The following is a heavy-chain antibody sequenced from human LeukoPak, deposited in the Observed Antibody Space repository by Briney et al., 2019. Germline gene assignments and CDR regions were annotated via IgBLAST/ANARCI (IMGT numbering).Heavy chain of an antibody. V-gene: IGHV4-59*01. CDR2: IYYSGTT. CDR1: GGSISYYY. D-gene: IGHD4-17*01. Sequence: TSETLSLTCTVSGGSISYYYWSWIWQSPGKGLEWIGYIYYSGTTNYNPSLKSRVTISVDTSKNQFSLQLRSATAADTAVYYCAREDPQTTVPEGMDVWGQGTTVTVSS. J-gene: IGHJ6*02. CDR3: AREDPQTTVPEGMDV.